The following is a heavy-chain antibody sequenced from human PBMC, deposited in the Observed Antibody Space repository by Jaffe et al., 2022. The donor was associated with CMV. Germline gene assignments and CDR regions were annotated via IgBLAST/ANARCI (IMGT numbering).Heavy chain of an antibody. J-gene: IGHJ6*02. CDR3: ARQSCSGGSCYDMDV. V-gene: IGHV4-39*01. CDR1: GGSISSSSYY. CDR2: IYYSGST. D-gene: IGHD2-15*01. Sequence: QLQLQESGPGLVKPSETLSLTCTVSGGSISSSSYYWGWIRQPPGKGLEWIGSIYYSGSTYYNPSLKSRVTISVDTSKNQFSLKLSSVTAADTAVYYCARQSCSGGSCYDMDVWGQGTTVTVSS.